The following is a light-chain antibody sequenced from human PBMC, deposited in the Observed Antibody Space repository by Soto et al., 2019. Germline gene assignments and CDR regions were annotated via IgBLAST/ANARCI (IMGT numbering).Light chain of an antibody. CDR1: QGISSY. J-gene: IGKJ1*01. CDR3: QQVNSYPRT. V-gene: IGKV1-9*01. Sequence: EIQFTQSPSFLSASVGDRVTITCRASQGISSYLAWYQQKPGKAPKLLIYAASTLQYGVPSRFSGSGSGTEFTLTISSLQPEDFATYYCQQVNSYPRTFGQGTKVDIK. CDR2: AAS.